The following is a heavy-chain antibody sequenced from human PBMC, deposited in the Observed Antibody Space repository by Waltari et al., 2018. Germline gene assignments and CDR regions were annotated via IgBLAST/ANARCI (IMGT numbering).Heavy chain of an antibody. J-gene: IGHJ3*02. CDR2: ISGNGGET. CDR1: GLPSGKYA. Sequence: EVQLLASGGGSVQPGGSLRLTCAASGLPSGKYAMTWVRQASGKGRGWVSTISGNGGETFYADSVRGRFTISRDNSRNMVFLQMNSLRDDDTAVYFCAKGGHFSAFDIWGQGTMVTVSS. V-gene: IGHV3-23*01. CDR3: AKGGHFSAFDI.